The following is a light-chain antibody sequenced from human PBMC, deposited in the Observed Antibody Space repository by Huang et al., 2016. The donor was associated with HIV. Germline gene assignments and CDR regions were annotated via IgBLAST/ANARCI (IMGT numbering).Light chain of an antibody. J-gene: IGKJ3*01. CDR1: QSVSSN. CDR2: GAS. CDR3: QQNNNWPPLFT. V-gene: IGKV3-15*01. Sequence: EIVMTQSPATLSVSPGERDTLSCRASQSVSSNLAWYQQIPGQAPSLLIYGASARATGIPARFSGSGSVTEFTLTISSLQSEDFAVYYCQQNNNWPPLFTFGPGTKVDIK.